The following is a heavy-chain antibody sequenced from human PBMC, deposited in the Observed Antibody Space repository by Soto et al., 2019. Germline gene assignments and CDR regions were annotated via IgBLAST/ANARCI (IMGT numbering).Heavy chain of an antibody. Sequence: SETLSLTCTVSGDSISSYFWSWIRQPPGKGLEWIGYVYSTEITNYNPSLKSRVAMSIDTSKNQFSLKVRSVTAADTAVYYCARGSEAWFDPWGQGTLVTVS. CDR2: VYSTEIT. CDR1: GDSISSYF. CDR3: ARGSEAWFDP. J-gene: IGHJ5*02. V-gene: IGHV4-59*01.